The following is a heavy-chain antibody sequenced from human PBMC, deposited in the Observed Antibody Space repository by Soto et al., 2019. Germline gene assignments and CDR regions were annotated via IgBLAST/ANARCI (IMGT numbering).Heavy chain of an antibody. J-gene: IGHJ3*02. D-gene: IGHD3-22*01. CDR3: ARDHYGYYDSSGYFISAPGAFDI. V-gene: IGHV1-69*13. CDR2: IIPIFGTA. CDR1: GYTFTGYY. Sequence: ASVKVSCKASGYTFTGYYMHWVRQAPGQGLEWMGGIIPIFGTANYAQKFQGRVTITADESTSTAYMELSSLSSEDTAVYYCARDHYGYYDSSGYFISAPGAFDIWGQGTMVTVSS.